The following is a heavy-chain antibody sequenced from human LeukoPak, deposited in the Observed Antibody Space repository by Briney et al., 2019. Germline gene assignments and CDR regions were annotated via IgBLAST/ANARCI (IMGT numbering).Heavy chain of an antibody. CDR3: ARDEGTHSTYYFDY. D-gene: IGHD6-13*01. V-gene: IGHV1-46*01. J-gene: IGHJ4*02. CDR1: GYTFTSYY. Sequence: ASVKVSCKASGYTFTSYYMHWVRQAPGQGLEWMGLINPTGGSTGYAQKFQDRVSMTTDISTSTAYMELRSLRFDDTAVYYCARDEGTHSTYYFDYWGQGTLVTVSS. CDR2: INPTGGST.